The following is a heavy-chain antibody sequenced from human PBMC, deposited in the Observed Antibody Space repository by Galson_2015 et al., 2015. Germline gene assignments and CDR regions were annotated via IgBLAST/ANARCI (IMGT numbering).Heavy chain of an antibody. V-gene: IGHV3-21*01. D-gene: IGHD6-13*01. J-gene: IGHJ4*02. CDR3: ARDFPDSTSWYYFDY. CDR1: GFTFSSYS. CDR2: ISSTGTYI. Sequence: SLRLSCAASGFTFSSYSMNWVRRAPGKGLEWVSSISSTGTYIYYADSLKGQFTISRDNAKNSLYLQMNSLRAGDTAVYYCARDFPDSTSWYYFDYWGQGTLVTVSS.